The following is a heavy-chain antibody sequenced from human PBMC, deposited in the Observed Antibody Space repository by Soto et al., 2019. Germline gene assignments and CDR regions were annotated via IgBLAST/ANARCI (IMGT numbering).Heavy chain of an antibody. Sequence: QVQLVESGGGVVQPGRSLGLSCAASGFTFNLYGMHWVRQAPGKGLEWVAAISNDGSDKYYADSVKGRLTISRDNSKNTLYLQMNSLRAEDTAVYYCAKDQGIAASHGIDWGQGTMVTVSS. CDR1: GFTFNLYG. D-gene: IGHD6-13*01. V-gene: IGHV3-30*18. J-gene: IGHJ3*01. CDR3: AKDQGIAASHGID. CDR2: ISNDGSDK.